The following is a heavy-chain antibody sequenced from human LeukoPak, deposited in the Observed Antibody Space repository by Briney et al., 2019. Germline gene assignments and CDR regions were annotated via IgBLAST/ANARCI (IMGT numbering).Heavy chain of an antibody. CDR3: ARGGIPKVRGVPGGMDV. CDR2: ISSTSNTI. Sequence: PGRSLRLSCAASGFNFNNFGMHWVRQTPGKGLEWVSYISSTSNTIYYADSVKGRFTISRDNAKNSLYLQMNSLRAEDTAVYYCARGGIPKVRGVPGGMDVWGQGTTVTVSS. CDR1: GFNFNNFG. D-gene: IGHD3-10*01. J-gene: IGHJ6*02. V-gene: IGHV3-48*04.